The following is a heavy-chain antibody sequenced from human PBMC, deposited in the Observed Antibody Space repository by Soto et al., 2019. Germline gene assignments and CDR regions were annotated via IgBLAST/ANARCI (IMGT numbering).Heavy chain of an antibody. CDR1: GYSFVIYC. V-gene: IGHV5-51*01. CDR2: IYPGDSDT. Sequence: PGESLNISCKGSGYSFVIYCIAWVRQMPGKGLEWMGSIYPGDSDTTYSPSIQGQVTISADKSSTTVYLQWNTLKASDTAVYYCAKTDGYEVEYWGQGTQVTVSS. J-gene: IGHJ4*02. D-gene: IGHD5-18*01. CDR3: AKTDGYEVEY.